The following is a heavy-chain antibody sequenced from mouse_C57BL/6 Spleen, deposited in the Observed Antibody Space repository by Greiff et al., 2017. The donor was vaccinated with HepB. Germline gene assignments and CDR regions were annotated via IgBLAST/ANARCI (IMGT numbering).Heavy chain of an antibody. CDR1: GFTFSSYA. Sequence: EVKLMESGEGLVKPGGSLKLSCAASGFTFSSYAMSWVRQTPEKRLEWVAYISSGGDYIYYADTVKGRFTISRDNARNTLYLQMSSLKSEDTAMYYCTRDRDYGNYFDYWGQGTTLTVSS. V-gene: IGHV5-9-1*02. CDR2: ISSGGDYI. D-gene: IGHD2-1*01. J-gene: IGHJ2*01. CDR3: TRDRDYGNYFDY.